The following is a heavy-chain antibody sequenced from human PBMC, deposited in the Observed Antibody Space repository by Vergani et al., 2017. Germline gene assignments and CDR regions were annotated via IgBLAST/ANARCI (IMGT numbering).Heavy chain of an antibody. V-gene: IGHV3-7*03. Sequence: EVQLVESGGGLVQPGGSLRLSCAASGFTFSSYWMSWVRQAPGKGLEWVANIKQDGSEKYYVDSVKGRFTISRDNAKNSLYLQMSSLRAEDTAVYYCARDPDPVAATVWGDYWGQGTLVTVSS. J-gene: IGHJ4*02. CDR1: GFTFSSYW. CDR2: IKQDGSEK. CDR3: ARDPDPVAATVWGDY. D-gene: IGHD2-15*01.